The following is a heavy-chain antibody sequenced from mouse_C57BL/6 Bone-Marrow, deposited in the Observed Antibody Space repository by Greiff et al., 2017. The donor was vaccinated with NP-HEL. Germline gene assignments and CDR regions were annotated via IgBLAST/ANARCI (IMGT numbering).Heavy chain of an antibody. V-gene: IGHV5-6*01. Sequence: EVQVVESGGDLVKPGGSLKLSCAASGFTFSSYGMSWVRQTPDKRLEWVATISSGGSYTYYPARVKGRFPISRDNAKNTLYLQMSSLKSEDTAMYYCARRGGLRRYYAMDYWGQGTSVTVSS. CDR1: GFTFSSYG. CDR3: ARRGGLRRYYAMDY. J-gene: IGHJ4*01. CDR2: ISSGGSYT. D-gene: IGHD1-1*01.